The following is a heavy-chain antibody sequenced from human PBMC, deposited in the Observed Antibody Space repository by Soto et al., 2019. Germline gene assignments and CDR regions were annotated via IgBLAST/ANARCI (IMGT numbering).Heavy chain of an antibody. CDR3: ASDPHLWDTSGFYFDY. V-gene: IGHV3-74*01. D-gene: IGHD3-22*01. J-gene: IGHJ4*02. Sequence: PGGALRLSCAASKLTVSTYWVHWVRQSPGKGLVWVARINSDGSSTTYADSVKGRFTISRDNAKNMLYLQMNSLRAEDTAVYFCASDPHLWDTSGFYFDYWGQATLVTVSS. CDR1: KLTVSTYW. CDR2: INSDGSST.